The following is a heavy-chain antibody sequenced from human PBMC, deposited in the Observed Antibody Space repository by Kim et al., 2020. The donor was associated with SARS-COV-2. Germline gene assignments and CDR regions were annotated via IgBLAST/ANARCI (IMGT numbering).Heavy chain of an antibody. J-gene: IGHJ6*01. V-gene: IGHV4-34*01. D-gene: IGHD2-2*01. CDR3: ARPENSSTWLCYYYYG. Sequence: SETLSLTCAVYGGSFSGYYWSWIRQPPGKGLEWIGEINHSGSTNYNPSLKSRVTISVDTSKNQFSLKLSSVTAADTAVYYCARPENSSTWLCYYYYG. CDR2: INHSGST. CDR1: GGSFSGYY.